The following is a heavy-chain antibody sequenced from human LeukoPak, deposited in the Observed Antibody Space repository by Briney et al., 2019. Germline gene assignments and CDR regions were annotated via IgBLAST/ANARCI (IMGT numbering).Heavy chain of an antibody. J-gene: IGHJ4*02. V-gene: IGHV4-34*01. CDR1: GWSFSGYC. CDR2: INQSGRT. Sequence: PSETLSLTCGVYGWSFSGYCWSWIRQPPGRGLEWIGEINQSGRTNYNPSLKSRVTISVDTSKNQFSLKLTSVTAADTGVYYCATKHSVAVAANPPYIDYWGQGTLVTVSS. D-gene: IGHD6-19*01. CDR3: ATKHSVAVAANPPYIDY.